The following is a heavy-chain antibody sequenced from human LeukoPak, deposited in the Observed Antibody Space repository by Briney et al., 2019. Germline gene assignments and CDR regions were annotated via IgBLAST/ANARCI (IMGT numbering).Heavy chain of an antibody. CDR1: GGSISSGSYY. CDR3: ARDRIAARSGFDY. J-gene: IGHJ4*02. V-gene: IGHV4-61*02. CDR2: IYTSGST. Sequence: SQTLSLTCTVSGGSISSGSYYWSWIRQPAGKGLEWIGRIYTSGSTNYNPSLKSRVTISVDTSKNQFSLKLSSVTAADTAVYYCARDRIAARSGFDYWAREPWSPSPQ. D-gene: IGHD6-6*01.